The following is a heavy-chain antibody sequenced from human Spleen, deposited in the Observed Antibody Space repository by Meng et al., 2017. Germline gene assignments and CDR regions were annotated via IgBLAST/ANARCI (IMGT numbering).Heavy chain of an antibody. D-gene: IGHD3-9*01. V-gene: IGHV3-15*01. Sequence: VLPVGSWVGLVKPVGSLILSLASPRYIVVDGWMMWVRQGPGKGLEWVSRKKSNTDGGKAEYAAPVTVRFTISRDDSKSTLYLQMSGLRNDDRGVYYCTCDDKAVSDYWGQGTLVTVSS. CDR1: RYIVVDGW. J-gene: IGHJ4*02. CDR3: TCDDKAVSDY. CDR2: KKSNTDGGKA.